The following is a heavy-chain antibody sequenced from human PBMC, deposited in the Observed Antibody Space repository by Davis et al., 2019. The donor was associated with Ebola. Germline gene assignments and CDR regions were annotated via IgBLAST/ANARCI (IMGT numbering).Heavy chain of an antibody. CDR3: ARDRGIAVAVAPWYFDY. Sequence: PGGSLRLSCETSGFIFRNYVMSWVRQAPGKGLEWVSTFGTGGDTYYADSVKGRFAISRDNSRGTLYLQMNSLRVEDTAVYYCARDRGIAVAVAPWYFDYWGQGTLVTVSS. V-gene: IGHV3-23*01. CDR1: GFIFRNYV. CDR2: FGTGGDT. D-gene: IGHD6-19*01. J-gene: IGHJ4*02.